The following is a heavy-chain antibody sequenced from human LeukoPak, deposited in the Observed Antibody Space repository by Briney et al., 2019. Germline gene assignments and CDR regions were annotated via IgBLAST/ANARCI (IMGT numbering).Heavy chain of an antibody. CDR3: ARDLRRTTVTYDY. Sequence: VGSLRLSCAASGFTFSSYSMNWVRQAPGKGLEWVSSISSSSSYIYYADSVKGRFTISRDNAKNSLYLQMNSLRAEDTAVYYCARDLRRTTVTYDYWGQGTLVTVSS. CDR1: GFTFSSYS. V-gene: IGHV3-21*01. CDR2: ISSSSSYI. J-gene: IGHJ4*02. D-gene: IGHD4-17*01.